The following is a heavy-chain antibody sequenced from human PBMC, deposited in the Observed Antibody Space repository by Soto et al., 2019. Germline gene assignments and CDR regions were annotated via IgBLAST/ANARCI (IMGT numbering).Heavy chain of an antibody. CDR3: ARGVIAARHRGVDY. D-gene: IGHD6-6*01. V-gene: IGHV4-34*01. J-gene: IGHJ4*02. CDR2: INHSGST. CDR1: GGSFSGYY. Sequence: PSETLSLICAVYGGSFSGYYWSWIRQPPGKGLEWIGEINHSGSTNYNPSLKSRVTISVDTSKNQFSLKLSSVTAADTAVYYCARGVIAARHRGVDYWGQGTLVTVSS.